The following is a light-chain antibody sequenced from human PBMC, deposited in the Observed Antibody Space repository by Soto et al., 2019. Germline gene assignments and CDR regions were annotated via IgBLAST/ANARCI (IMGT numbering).Light chain of an antibody. V-gene: IGKV3-11*01. CDR2: DAS. Sequence: EIVLTQSPATLSLSPGERATLSCRASRSIRHFLGWYQQKPGQAPRLLIYDASNRATGIPPRFSGSGSGTDFTLTISSLEPEDFAVYFCQQRYNWPWTFGQGTKVDIK. J-gene: IGKJ1*01. CDR1: RSIRHF. CDR3: QQRYNWPWT.